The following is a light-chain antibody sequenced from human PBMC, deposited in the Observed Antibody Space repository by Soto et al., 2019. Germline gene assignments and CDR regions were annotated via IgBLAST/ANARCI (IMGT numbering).Light chain of an antibody. CDR3: VSYPTIASHV. CDR1: SSDVGNYIF. V-gene: IGLV2-14*01. CDR2: DIN. J-gene: IGLJ1*01. Sequence: QSALTQPASVSGSPGQSITISCTGTSSDVGNYIFVSWYRQHPGKAPKLMIYDINNRPSGLSNRFSGSKSGNTASLTISGLQTEDEADYYCVSYPTIASHVLGTATKVTVL.